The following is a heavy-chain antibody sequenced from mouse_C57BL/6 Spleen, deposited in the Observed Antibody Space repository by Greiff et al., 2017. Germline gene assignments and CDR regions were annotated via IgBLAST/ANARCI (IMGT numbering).Heavy chain of an antibody. CDR2: IYPGSGST. J-gene: IGHJ2*01. Sequence: VQLQQPGAELVKPGASVKMSCKASGYTFTSYWITWVKQRPGQGLAWIGDIYPGSGSTNYNEKFKSKATLTVDTSSSTAYMQLSSLTSEDSAVYYCARFGGPIYDGYYVPLYYFDYWGQGTTLTVSS. CDR1: GYTFTSYW. D-gene: IGHD2-3*01. CDR3: ARFGGPIYDGYYVPLYYFDY. V-gene: IGHV1-55*01.